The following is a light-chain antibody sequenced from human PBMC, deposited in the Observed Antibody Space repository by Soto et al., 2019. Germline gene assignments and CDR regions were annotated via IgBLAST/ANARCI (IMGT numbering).Light chain of an antibody. CDR1: QSIRSW. CDR3: QQSYSTPLT. CDR2: DAS. V-gene: IGKV1-5*01. Sequence: DIQMTQSPSTLSASVGDRVTITCRASQSIRSWLAWYQQKPGKAPKVLIYDASSLESGVPSRFSGSGSGTEFTLTISSLQPDDFATYYCQQSYSTPLTFGPGTKVDIK. J-gene: IGKJ3*01.